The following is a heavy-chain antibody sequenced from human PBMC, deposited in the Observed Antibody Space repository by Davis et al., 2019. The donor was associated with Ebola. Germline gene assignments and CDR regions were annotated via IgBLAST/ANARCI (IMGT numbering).Heavy chain of an antibody. CDR2: IKQDGSEK. CDR1: GFTFSSYW. D-gene: IGHD6-19*01. CDR3: ASLIAVAGITFYWYFDL. V-gene: IGHV3-7*01. J-gene: IGHJ2*01. Sequence: GESLKISCAASGFTFSSYWMSWVRQAPGKGLEWVANIKQDGSEKYYVDSVKGRFTISRDNAKNSLYLQMNSLRAEDTAVYYCASLIAVAGITFYWYFDLWGRGTLVTVSS.